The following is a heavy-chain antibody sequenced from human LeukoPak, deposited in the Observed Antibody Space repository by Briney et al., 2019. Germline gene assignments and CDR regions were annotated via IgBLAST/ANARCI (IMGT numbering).Heavy chain of an antibody. CDR1: GFTFSSYS. Sequence: GGSLRPSCVASGFTFSSYSINWVRQAPGKGLEWVSYISSSSTTIYYADSVKGRFTITSDNAKNSLYLQMNSLRSEDTAVYYCARSFYYDTLTGYYFFDYWGQGTLVTVSS. J-gene: IGHJ4*02. CDR2: ISSSSTTI. V-gene: IGHV3-48*04. CDR3: ARSFYYDTLTGYYFFDY. D-gene: IGHD3-9*01.